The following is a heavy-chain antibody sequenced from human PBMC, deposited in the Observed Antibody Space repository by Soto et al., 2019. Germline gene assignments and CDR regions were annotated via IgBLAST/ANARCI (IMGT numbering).Heavy chain of an antibody. CDR2: IYSGGST. J-gene: IGHJ4*02. V-gene: IGHV3-66*01. D-gene: IGHD3-10*02. Sequence: GGSLRLSCAASGFTVSSNYMSWVRQAPGKGLEWVSVIYSGGSTYYADSVKGRFTISRDNSKNTLYLQMNSLRAEDTAVYYCAREVFGELSLDYWGQGTLVTVSS. CDR3: AREVFGELSLDY. CDR1: GFTVSSNY.